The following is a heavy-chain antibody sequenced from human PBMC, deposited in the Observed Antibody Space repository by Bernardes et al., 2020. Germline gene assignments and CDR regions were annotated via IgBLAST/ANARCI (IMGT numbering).Heavy chain of an antibody. CDR1: GFTFSTYD. J-gene: IGHJ2*01. CDR2: ISYDGSNK. CDR3: AFAWGSGWYFDV. D-gene: IGHD7-27*01. Sequence: GGSLRLSCAASGFTFSTYDTHWVRQAPGKGLEWVALISYDGSNKYYADSVKGRFTISRDNSGNMLYLQMNTLRPEDTALYYCAFAWGSGWYFDVWGRGPLVTFSS. V-gene: IGHV3-30*03.